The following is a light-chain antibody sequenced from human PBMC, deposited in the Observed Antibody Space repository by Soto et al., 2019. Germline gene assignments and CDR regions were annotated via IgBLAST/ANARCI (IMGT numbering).Light chain of an antibody. CDR1: QGIRND. CDR3: LQDYTYPWT. V-gene: IGKV1-6*01. CDR2: AAS. J-gene: IGKJ1*01. Sequence: AIQVTQSPSSLFASVGDRVTITCRTSQGIRNDLGWYQHKPGTAPKLLIYAASTLQSGVPSRFSGSGSGTAFTLTISSLQPEDFATYYCLQDYTYPWTFGQGTKVEIK.